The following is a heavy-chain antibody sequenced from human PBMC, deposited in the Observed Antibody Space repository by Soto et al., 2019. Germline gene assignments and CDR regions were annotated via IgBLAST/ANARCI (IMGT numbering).Heavy chain of an antibody. CDR3: ARSPSHGDYAGFDY. V-gene: IGHV4-59*01. Sequence: SETLSLTCTVSGGSISSYYWSWIRQPPGKGLEWIGYIYYSGSTNYNPSLKSRVTISVDTSKNQFSLKLSSVTAADTAVYYCARSPSHGDYAGFDYWGQGTLVTVSS. CDR1: GGSISSYY. D-gene: IGHD4-17*01. J-gene: IGHJ4*02. CDR2: IYYSGST.